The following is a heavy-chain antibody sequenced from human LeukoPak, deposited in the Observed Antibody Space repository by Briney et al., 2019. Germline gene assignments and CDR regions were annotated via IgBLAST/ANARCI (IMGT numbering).Heavy chain of an antibody. CDR2: QSGSGHNT. CDR3: ATDWTLRGVPTFFDP. V-gene: IGHV3-23*01. J-gene: IGHJ5*02. CDR1: GFTIENHD. Sequence: GGSLRLSCEASGFTIENHDMTWVRQAPGKGPEWVASQSGSGHNTYYAESVRGRFAISRDNSKNTVLLQMNSLRVEDTAIYYCATDWTLRGVPTFFDPWGQGTVVSVSS. D-gene: IGHD3-10*01.